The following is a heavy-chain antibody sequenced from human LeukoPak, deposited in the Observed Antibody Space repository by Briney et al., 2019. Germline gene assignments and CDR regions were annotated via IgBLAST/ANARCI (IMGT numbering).Heavy chain of an antibody. J-gene: IGHJ4*02. Sequence: GGSLRLSCTASGFTFTTYWMAWVRQTPGKGLEWVANIKQDGSEKYYAESVRGRFTISRDNAKNSLYLQMNSLRAEDTAVYYCARWEIRGTAHKLDYWGQGTLVTVSS. CDR1: GFTFTTYW. CDR3: ARWEIRGTAHKLDY. CDR2: IKQDGSEK. D-gene: IGHD1-7*01. V-gene: IGHV3-7*01.